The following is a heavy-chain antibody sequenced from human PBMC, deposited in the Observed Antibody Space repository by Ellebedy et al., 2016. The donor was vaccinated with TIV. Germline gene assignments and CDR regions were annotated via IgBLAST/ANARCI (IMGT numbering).Heavy chain of an antibody. J-gene: IGHJ6*02. V-gene: IGHV3-23*01. D-gene: IGHD1-26*01. CDR2: ISGSGDKT. Sequence: GGSLRLSXAASGFTLSSYSMNWVRQAPGKGLEWVSSISGSGDKTYYADSVKGRFTISRDNSKNTLYLQMKSLRAEDTAIYYCAKVRCGSLCYYAMDVWGQGTTVTVSS. CDR3: AKVRCGSLCYYAMDV. CDR1: GFTLSSYS.